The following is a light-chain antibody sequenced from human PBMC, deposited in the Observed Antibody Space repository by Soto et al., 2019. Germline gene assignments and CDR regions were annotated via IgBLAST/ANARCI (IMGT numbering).Light chain of an antibody. V-gene: IGLV3-21*02. J-gene: IGLJ2*01. CDR1: NIGTKS. CDR2: DDN. CDR3: QVWXXXXXXVV. Sequence: SYELTQSPSVSVAPGQTARITCEEDNIGTKSVHWYQQKPGQAPVLVVYDDNDRPSGIPERFSGSNSGTTATLAINRVEAGDEXDYYCQVWXXXXXXVVFGGGT.